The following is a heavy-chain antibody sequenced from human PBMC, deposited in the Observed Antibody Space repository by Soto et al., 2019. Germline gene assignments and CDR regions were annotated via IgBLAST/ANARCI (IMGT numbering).Heavy chain of an antibody. Sequence: GWSLRLSCAASGFTFSSYWMYWVRQAPGKGLVWVSRIKTDGSITSYADSVKGRFTVSRDNARDMLYLQMNSLRAEDTAVYYCAKDMNSVPEYWGQGTLVTGSS. J-gene: IGHJ4*02. CDR3: AKDMNSVPEY. D-gene: IGHD1-7*01. CDR1: GFTFSSYW. CDR2: IKTDGSIT. V-gene: IGHV3-74*01.